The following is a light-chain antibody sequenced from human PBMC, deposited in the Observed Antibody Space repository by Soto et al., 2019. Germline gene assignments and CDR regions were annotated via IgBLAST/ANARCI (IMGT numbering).Light chain of an antibody. CDR3: QHSAT. CDR1: QSVSSNY. J-gene: IGKJ3*01. Sequence: EFVLTQSPGTLSLSPGERATLSCRAGQSVSSNYLAWYQQKPGQAPRLLMYDASSRPPGIPDRFSGSGSGTDFTLTISRLEPEDFAVYYCQHSATFGPGTKVDIK. V-gene: IGKV3-20*01. CDR2: DAS.